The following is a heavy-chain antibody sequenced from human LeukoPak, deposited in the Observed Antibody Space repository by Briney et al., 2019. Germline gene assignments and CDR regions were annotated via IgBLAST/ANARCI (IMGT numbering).Heavy chain of an antibody. V-gene: IGHV3-21*04. Sequence: GGSLRLSCAASGFTFSTYSMNWVRQAPGKGLEWVSSITSPVGRMYYADSLKGRITISRDNSKNTLYLQMNSLRAEDTAVYYCAKAPSIAAAGTFDYWGQGTLVTVSS. J-gene: IGHJ4*02. CDR3: AKAPSIAAAGTFDY. CDR1: GFTFSTYS. CDR2: ITSPVGRM. D-gene: IGHD6-13*01.